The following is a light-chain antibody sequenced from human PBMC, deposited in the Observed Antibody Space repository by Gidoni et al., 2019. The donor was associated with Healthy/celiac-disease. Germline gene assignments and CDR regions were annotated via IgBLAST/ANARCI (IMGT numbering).Light chain of an antibody. CDR1: QGISRY. CDR3: QQYYSYPLT. V-gene: IGKV1-8*01. CDR2: AAS. Sequence: IRMTQSPSSFSASTGDRVTITFRASQGISRYLAWYQQKPGKAPKLLSYAASTLQSGVPSRFSGSGSGTDFTITISCLQSEDFATYYCQQYYSYPLTFGGGTKVEIK. J-gene: IGKJ4*01.